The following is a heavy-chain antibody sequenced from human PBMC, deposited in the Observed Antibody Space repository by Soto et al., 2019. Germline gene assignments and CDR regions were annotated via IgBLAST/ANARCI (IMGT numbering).Heavy chain of an antibody. CDR3: AREGLVLVPTTGNSDYYDYAMDV. Sequence: QVQLVQSGAEVKKPGSSVKVSCKASGDTFSTYTITWMRHAPGHGLEWMGGIIPRSATSKYAQKCQGRVTITADESTRTVYMELSTLRPEDTAVYYCAREGLVLVPTTGNSDYYDYAMDVWGQGTTVTVSS. D-gene: IGHD2-8*02. V-gene: IGHV1-69*12. J-gene: IGHJ6*02. CDR2: IIPRSATS. CDR1: GDTFSTYT.